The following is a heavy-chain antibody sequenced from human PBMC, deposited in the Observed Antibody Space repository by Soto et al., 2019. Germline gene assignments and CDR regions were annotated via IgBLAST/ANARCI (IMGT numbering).Heavy chain of an antibody. J-gene: IGHJ4*02. D-gene: IGHD1-20*01. V-gene: IGHV3-21*01. CDR2: ISGSSAFI. Sequence: PGGSLRLSCAASGFTFSTSSMIWVRQAPEKGLEWVSSISGSSAFIYYADSMKGRYTSSRDNAKNSLYLQKNSLRAEDTAVYYCARDKGITGTVDYWGQGTLVTVS. CDR1: GFTFSTSS. CDR3: ARDKGITGTVDY.